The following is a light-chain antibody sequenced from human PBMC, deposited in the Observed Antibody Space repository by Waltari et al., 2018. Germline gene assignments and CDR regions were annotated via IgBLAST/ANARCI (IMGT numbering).Light chain of an antibody. V-gene: IGLV3-21*02. CDR3: QLWDRSTDHPV. CDR2: DDS. Sequence: SYVLTQPPSVSVAPGQTARITCGGNNIGSKRVFWYQQKPGQAPVKIVYDDSYRPSGIPERFCGSNSGNTATLTISRVGAGDEADYYCQLWDRSTDHPVFGGGTKLTVL. CDR1: NIGSKR. J-gene: IGLJ3*02.